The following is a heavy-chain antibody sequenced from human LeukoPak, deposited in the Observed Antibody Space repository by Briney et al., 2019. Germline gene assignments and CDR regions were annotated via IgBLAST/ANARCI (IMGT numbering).Heavy chain of an antibody. CDR1: GFTVSSNY. D-gene: IGHD5-24*01. J-gene: IGHJ4*02. Sequence: GGSLRLSCAASGFTVSSNYMSWVRQAPGKGLEWVSAISGSGGSTYYADSVKGRFTISRDNSKNTLYLQMNSLRAEDTAVYYCAKTLKERWLQLGYYFDYWGQGTLVTVSS. CDR3: AKTLKERWLQLGYYFDY. CDR2: ISGSGGST. V-gene: IGHV3-23*01.